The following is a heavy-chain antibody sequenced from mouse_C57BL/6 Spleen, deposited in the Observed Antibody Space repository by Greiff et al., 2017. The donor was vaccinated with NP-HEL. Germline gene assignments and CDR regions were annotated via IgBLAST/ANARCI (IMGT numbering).Heavy chain of an antibody. CDR1: GFTFSSYA. CDR2: ISSGGDYI. J-gene: IGHJ2*01. CDR3: TREGWLSGYFDY. Sequence: EVKLVESGEGLVKPGGSLKLSCAASGFTFSSYAMSWVRQTPEKRLEWVAYISSGGDYIYYADTVKGRFTISRDNARNTLYLQMSSLKSEDTAMYYCTREGWLSGYFDYWGQGTTLTVSS. D-gene: IGHD2-3*01. V-gene: IGHV5-9-1*02.